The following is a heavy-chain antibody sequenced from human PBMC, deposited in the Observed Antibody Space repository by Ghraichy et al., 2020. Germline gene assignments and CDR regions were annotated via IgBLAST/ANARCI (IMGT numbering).Heavy chain of an antibody. J-gene: IGHJ6*02. CDR3: ARVLSGTWYSYGHFGDGMDV. D-gene: IGHD5-18*01. Sequence: GGSLRLSCAASGFTVSSNYMSWVRQAPGKGLEWVSVIYSGGSTYYADSVKGRFTISRDNSKNTLYLQMNSLRAEDTAVYYCARVLSGTWYSYGHFGDGMDVWGQGTTVTVSS. CDR2: IYSGGST. CDR1: GFTVSSNY. V-gene: IGHV3-53*01.